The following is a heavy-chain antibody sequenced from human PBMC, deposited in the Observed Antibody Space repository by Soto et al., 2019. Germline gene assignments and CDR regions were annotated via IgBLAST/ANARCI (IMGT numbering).Heavy chain of an antibody. CDR3: AGEGYGDYEVY. Sequence: QVQLVQSGAEVKKPGSSVKVSCKASGGTFGSYSISWVRQAPGQGLEWMGRIIPILGIANYAQKFQGRVTITADKSTSTAYMELSSLRSEDTAVYYCAGEGYGDYEVYWGQGTLVTVSS. D-gene: IGHD4-17*01. V-gene: IGHV1-69*02. CDR2: IIPILGIA. J-gene: IGHJ4*02. CDR1: GGTFGSYS.